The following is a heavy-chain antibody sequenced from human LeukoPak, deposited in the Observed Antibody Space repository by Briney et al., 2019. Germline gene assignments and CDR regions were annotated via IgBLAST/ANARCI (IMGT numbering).Heavy chain of an antibody. V-gene: IGHV1-2*02. D-gene: IGHD4-17*01. CDR3: ASPTVTTAVYAFDV. J-gene: IGHJ3*01. Sequence: GASVKVSCKASGYTFTDYYMHWLRQAPGQGLEWMGWVNPSSGGTNYAQKLQGRVTMTRDTSITTAFMELNSLISDDTAVYYCASPTVTTAVYAFDVWGQGTVVTVSS. CDR2: VNPSSGGT. CDR1: GYTFTDYY.